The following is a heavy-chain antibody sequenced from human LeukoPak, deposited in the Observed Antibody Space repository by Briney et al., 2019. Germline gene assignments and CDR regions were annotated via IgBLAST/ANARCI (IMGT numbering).Heavy chain of an antibody. CDR3: AKDRAVIASYYFDY. CDR1: GDSIISYY. CDR2: IHHFGRT. J-gene: IGHJ4*02. Sequence: SETLSLTCSVSGDSIISYYWNWLRQSPGKGLEWIGNIHHFGRTEYNSSLRSRVTMFLDSSKNQFSLKLTSVTPTDTAVYYCAKDRAVIASYYFDYWGQGTLVTVSS. D-gene: IGHD2-21*01. V-gene: IGHV4-59*01.